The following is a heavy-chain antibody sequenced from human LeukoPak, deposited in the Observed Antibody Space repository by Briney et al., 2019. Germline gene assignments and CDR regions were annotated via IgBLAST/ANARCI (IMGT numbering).Heavy chain of an antibody. V-gene: IGHV1-69*04. Sequence: GSSVKVSCKASGGTFSSYAISWVRQAPGQGLEWMGRIIPILGIANYAQKFQGRVTITADKSTSTAYMELSSLRSDDTAVYYCARDHPTGSYPKYWGQGTLVTVSS. CDR3: ARDHPTGSYPKY. D-gene: IGHD1-26*01. CDR2: IIPILGIA. CDR1: GGTFSSYA. J-gene: IGHJ4*02.